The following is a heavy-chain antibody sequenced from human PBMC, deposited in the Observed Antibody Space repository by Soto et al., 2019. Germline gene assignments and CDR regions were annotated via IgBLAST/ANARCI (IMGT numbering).Heavy chain of an antibody. CDR3: ARSGYSSGWYHWYFDF. J-gene: IGHJ2*01. Sequence: ASVKVSCKASGYTFLNYGIHWVRQAPGQRLEWMGWINAGNGNTKYSQKFQDRVTITRDTSATTAYMELSSLRSEDTSVFYCARSGYSSGWYHWYFDFWGRGTLVTVSS. V-gene: IGHV1-3*01. CDR1: GYTFLNYG. D-gene: IGHD6-19*01. CDR2: INAGNGNT.